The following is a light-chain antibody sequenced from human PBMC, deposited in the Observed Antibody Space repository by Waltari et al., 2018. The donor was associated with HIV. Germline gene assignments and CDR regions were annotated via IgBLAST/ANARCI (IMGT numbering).Light chain of an antibody. CDR2: AAS. V-gene: IGKV1-12*01. J-gene: IGKJ5*01. CDR3: QQANSFPAT. Sequence: DIQMTQSPSSVSASVGDRVTITCRASQGVSSLLAWYRQKPGTAPKLLMYAASSLQGVVPSRFGGSGSETDFTLTVGSLQPKDFATYYCQQANSFPATFGQGTQLEIK. CDR1: QGVSSL.